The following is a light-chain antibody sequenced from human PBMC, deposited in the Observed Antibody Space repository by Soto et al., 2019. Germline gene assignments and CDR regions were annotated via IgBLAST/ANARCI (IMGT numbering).Light chain of an antibody. CDR3: QHSGDFRWT. CDR1: QTISTW. CDR2: DAS. J-gene: IGKJ1*01. Sequence: DIQVTQSPPTLSASVGDRVTITCRASQTISTWMAWYQQKPGKAPKLLVYDASTLQSGVASRFSGSGSGTEFTLTISRLEPEDFAVYYCQHSGDFRWTFGQGTKVEVK. V-gene: IGKV1-5*01.